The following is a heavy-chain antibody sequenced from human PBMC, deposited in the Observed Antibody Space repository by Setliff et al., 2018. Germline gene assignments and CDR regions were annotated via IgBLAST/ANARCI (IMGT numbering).Heavy chain of an antibody. CDR1: GGSISSSSYY. Sequence: PSETLSLTCTVSGGSISSSSYYWGWIRQPPGKGLEWIGSIYYSGSTYYNPSLKSRATISVDTSKNQFSLKLSSVTAADTAVYYCARGRGYSYVGITYYFDYWGQGTLVTVSS. D-gene: IGHD5-18*01. CDR3: ARGRGYSYVGITYYFDY. J-gene: IGHJ4*02. V-gene: IGHV4-39*07. CDR2: IYYSGST.